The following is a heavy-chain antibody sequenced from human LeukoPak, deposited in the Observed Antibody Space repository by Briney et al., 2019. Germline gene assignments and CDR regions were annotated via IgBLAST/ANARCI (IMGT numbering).Heavy chain of an antibody. V-gene: IGHV1-3*02. D-gene: IGHD3-10*01. CDR1: GYTFTSYA. CDR2: SNAGNGNT. CDR3: AREEATMVRGVTYNWFDP. Sequence: ASVKVSCKASGYTFTSYAMHWVRQAPGQRLEWMGWSNAGNGNTKYSQEFQGRVTITRDTSASTAYMELSRLRSDDTAVYYCAREEATMVRGVTYNWFDPWGQGTLVTVSS. J-gene: IGHJ5*02.